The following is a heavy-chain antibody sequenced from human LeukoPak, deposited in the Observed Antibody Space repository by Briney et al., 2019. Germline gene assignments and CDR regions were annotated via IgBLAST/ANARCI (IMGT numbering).Heavy chain of an antibody. CDR1: GGSISSYY. D-gene: IGHD3-9*01. CDR3: ARGTVYYDILTGYSSYYYYGMDV. CDR2: IYYSGST. Sequence: KPSETLSLSCTVSGGSISSYYWSWIRQPPGKGLEWIGYIYYSGSTNYNPSLKSRVTISVDTSKNQFSLKLSSVTAADTAVYYCARGTVYYDILTGYSSYYYYGMDVWGQGTTVTASS. J-gene: IGHJ6*02. V-gene: IGHV4-59*01.